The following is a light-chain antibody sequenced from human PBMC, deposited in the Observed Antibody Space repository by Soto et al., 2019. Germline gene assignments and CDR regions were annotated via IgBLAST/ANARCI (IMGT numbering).Light chain of an antibody. V-gene: IGKV1-5*01. CDR1: QSISSW. CDR2: DAS. Sequence: DIQMTQSPSTLSASVGDRVTITCRASQSISSWLAWYQQKPGKAPKLLIYDASSLESGVPSRFSGSGSGTEFTLTISSLQPDDFATYYCQQYNSYPTFGPGNKVDIK. J-gene: IGKJ3*01. CDR3: QQYNSYPT.